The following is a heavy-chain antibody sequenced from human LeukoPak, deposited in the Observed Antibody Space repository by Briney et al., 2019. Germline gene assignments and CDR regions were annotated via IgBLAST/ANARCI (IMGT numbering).Heavy chain of an antibody. V-gene: IGHV3-11*05. CDR1: GFXLSDSY. CDR2: ILMSTNYT. J-gene: IGHJ3*01. D-gene: IGHD3/OR15-3a*01. CDR3: AKEGGTRGTFDV. Sequence: GGSLRLSCGASGFXLSDSYISWIRQAPGKGLQWVSYILMSTNYTSYAASVKGRFTISRDNAKNSLYLQMNSLRAEDTALYYCAKEGGTRGTFDVWGQGTVVTVSS.